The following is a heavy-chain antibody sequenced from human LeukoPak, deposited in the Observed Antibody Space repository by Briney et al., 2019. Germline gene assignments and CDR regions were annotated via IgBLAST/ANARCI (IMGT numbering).Heavy chain of an antibody. CDR2: IGTTGDT. D-gene: IGHD4-17*01. CDR3: ARSFYGDYPY. V-gene: IGHV3-13*01. CDR1: GFTFSSYD. Sequence: GGSLRLSCAASGFTFSSYDMHWVRQVTGKGLEWVLSIGTTGDTHYAVSVKGRFTISRENAKNSLYLQMSSLSAGDMAVYYCARSFYGDYPYWGQGTLVTVSS. J-gene: IGHJ4*02.